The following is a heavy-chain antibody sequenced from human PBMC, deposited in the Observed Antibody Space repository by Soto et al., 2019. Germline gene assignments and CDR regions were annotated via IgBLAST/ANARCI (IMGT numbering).Heavy chain of an antibody. V-gene: IGHV3-21*01. Sequence: VGSLRLSCAASGFTFSTYNMNWVRQAPGKGLEWLSSITHSSDYIFYADSVRGRFTISRDNAKSSLYLQMNSLRAEDTAVYYCARDRQLVQDWFDPWGQGTLVTVSS. CDR2: ITHSSDYI. CDR1: GFTFSTYN. D-gene: IGHD6-13*01. J-gene: IGHJ5*02. CDR3: ARDRQLVQDWFDP.